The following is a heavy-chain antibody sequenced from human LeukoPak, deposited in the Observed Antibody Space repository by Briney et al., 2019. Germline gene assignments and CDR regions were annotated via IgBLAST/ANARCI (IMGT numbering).Heavy chain of an antibody. D-gene: IGHD3-3*01. CDR2: ISAYNGDT. Sequence: ASEKVSCKASGYTFTSYGISWVRQAPGQGLEWMGWISAYNGDTNYAQKLQGRVTMTTDTSTSTAYMELRSLRSDDTAVYYCARKNYDFWSGYYYGMDVWGQGTTVTVSS. CDR3: ARKNYDFWSGYYYGMDV. CDR1: GYTFTSYG. J-gene: IGHJ6*02. V-gene: IGHV1-18*01.